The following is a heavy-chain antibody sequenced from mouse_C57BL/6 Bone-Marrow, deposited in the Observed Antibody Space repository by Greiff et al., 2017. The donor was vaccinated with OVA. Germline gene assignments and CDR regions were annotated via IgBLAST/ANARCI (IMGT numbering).Heavy chain of an antibody. CDR3: ARGGRLGCAMDY. Sequence: DVKLQESGGGLVKPGGSLKLSCAASGFTFSDYGMHWVRQAPEKGLEWVAYISSGSSTIYYADTVKGRFTISRDNAKNTLFLQMTSLRSEDTAMYYCARGGRLGCAMDYWGQGTSVTVSS. D-gene: IGHD4-1*01. CDR2: ISSGSSTI. CDR1: GFTFSDYG. J-gene: IGHJ4*01. V-gene: IGHV5-17*01.